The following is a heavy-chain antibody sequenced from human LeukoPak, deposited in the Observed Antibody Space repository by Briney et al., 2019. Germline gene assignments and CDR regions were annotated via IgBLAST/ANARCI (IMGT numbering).Heavy chain of an antibody. CDR1: GFTFSSYS. J-gene: IGHJ4*02. V-gene: IGHV3-48*01. Sequence: GGSLRLSCAASGFTFSSYSMNWVRQAPGKGLEWVSYISSSSSTIYYADSVKGRFTISRDNAKNSLYLQMNSLRAEDTAVYYCARMAGGWHWGQGTLVTVSS. D-gene: IGHD3-10*01. CDR2: ISSSSSTI. CDR3: ARMAGGWH.